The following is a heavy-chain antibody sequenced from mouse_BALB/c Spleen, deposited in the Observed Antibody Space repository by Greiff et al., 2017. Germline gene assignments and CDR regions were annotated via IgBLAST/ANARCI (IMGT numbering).Heavy chain of an antibody. CDR1: GSTFSSFG. V-gene: IGHV5-17*02. CDR2: ISSGSSTI. J-gene: IGHJ4*01. D-gene: IGHD1-2*01. Sequence: EVMLVESGGGLVQPGGSRKLSCAASGSTFSSFGMHWVRQAPEKGLEWVVYISSGSSTIYYADTVKGRFTISRDNPKNTLFLQMTSLRSEDTAMYDCERSEQYYGYDAMDYWGQGTSVTVSS. CDR3: ERSEQYYGYDAMDY.